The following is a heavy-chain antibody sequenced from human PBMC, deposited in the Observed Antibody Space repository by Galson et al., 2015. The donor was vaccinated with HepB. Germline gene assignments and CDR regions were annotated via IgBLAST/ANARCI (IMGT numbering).Heavy chain of an antibody. CDR1: GYTFTSYA. V-gene: IGHV1-3*01. CDR3: ARDGYGSSGTYDY. CDR2: INAGNGNT. D-gene: IGHD6-19*01. Sequence: SVKVSCKASGYTFTSYAMHWVRQAPGQRLEWMGWINAGNGNTKYSQKFQGRVTITRDTSASTAYMELGSLRSEDTAVYYCARDGYGSSGTYDYWGQGTLVTVSS. J-gene: IGHJ4*02.